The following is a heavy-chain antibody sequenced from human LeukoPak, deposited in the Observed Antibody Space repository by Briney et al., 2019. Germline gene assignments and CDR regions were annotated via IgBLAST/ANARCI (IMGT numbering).Heavy chain of an antibody. CDR1: GFTFSSYS. J-gene: IGHJ1*01. D-gene: IGHD2-15*01. V-gene: IGHV3-48*01. Sequence: GGSLRLSCAASGFTFSSYSMNWVRQAAGTGLEWVSYISSSSSTMYYADSVRGRFTISRDNAKNSLYLQMNSLRAEDTAVYYCARGGGTWAAEYFQHWGQGTLVTVSS. CDR2: ISSSSSTM. CDR3: ARGGGTWAAEYFQH.